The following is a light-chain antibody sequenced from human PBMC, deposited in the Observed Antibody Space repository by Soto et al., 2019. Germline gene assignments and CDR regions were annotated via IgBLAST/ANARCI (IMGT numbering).Light chain of an antibody. CDR2: DVT. CDR1: SSDVGGYDY. CDR3: SSYTSSNTLT. Sequence: QSVSVSGSPGQSITISCTGTSSDVGGYDYVSWYQQHPGKVPKLIIYDVTNRPSGVSNRFSGSKSGNTASLTISGLQADDEADYYCSSYTSSNTLTFGGGTKLTVL. V-gene: IGLV2-14*01. J-gene: IGLJ2*01.